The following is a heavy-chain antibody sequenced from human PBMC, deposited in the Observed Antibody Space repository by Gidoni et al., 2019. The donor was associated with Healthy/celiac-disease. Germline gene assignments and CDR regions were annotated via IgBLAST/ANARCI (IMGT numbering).Heavy chain of an antibody. D-gene: IGHD3-10*01. Sequence: EVQLLESGGGLVQTGGSLRLSCAASGFTLSSDAMSWVRQAPGKGLEWVSAISGSGGSTSSADSVKGRFTISSDNSKNTLYLQMNSLIAVDPAVYYCAKVDGPHYGSGRHFPHWGQGTLVTVSS. CDR2: ISGSGGST. CDR1: GFTLSSDA. V-gene: IGHV3-23*01. CDR3: AKVDGPHYGSGRHFPH. J-gene: IGHJ1*01.